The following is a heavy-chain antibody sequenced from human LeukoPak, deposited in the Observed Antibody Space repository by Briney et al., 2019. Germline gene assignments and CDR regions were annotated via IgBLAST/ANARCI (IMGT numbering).Heavy chain of an antibody. V-gene: IGHV3-23*01. CDR2: ISGSGGST. Sequence: GGSLRLSCAASGFTFSSYAMSWVRQAPGMGLEWVSAISGSGGSTYYADSVKGRFTISRDNSKNTLYLQMNSLRAEDTAVYYCAKDTSYSSSWSDYWGQGTLVTVSS. J-gene: IGHJ4*02. CDR1: GFTFSSYA. CDR3: AKDTSYSSSWSDY. D-gene: IGHD6-13*01.